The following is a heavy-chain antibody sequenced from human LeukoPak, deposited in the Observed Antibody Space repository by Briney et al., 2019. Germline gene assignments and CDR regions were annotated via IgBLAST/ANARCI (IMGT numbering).Heavy chain of an antibody. D-gene: IGHD6-19*01. CDR2: IYYRGST. CDR3: ARLSDSGWYGSFDY. V-gene: IGHV4-39*01. Sequence: SETLSLTCTVSGDCISSSNFYWGWIRQPPGKGLEWIGTIYYRGSTYYNPSLKSRVTISVDTSENQFSLKLSSVTAADTAVYYCARLSDSGWYGSFDYWGQGTLVTVSS. J-gene: IGHJ4*02. CDR1: GDCISSSNFY.